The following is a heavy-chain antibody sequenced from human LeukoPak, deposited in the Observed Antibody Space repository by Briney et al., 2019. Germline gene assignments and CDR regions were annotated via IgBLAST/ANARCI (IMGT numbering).Heavy chain of an antibody. Sequence: GGSLRLSCAASAFTFSNYWMGWVRQAPGKGLEWVANIKRDGSEKYYVDSVKGRFTISRDNAKKSLNLQMSSLRAEDTAVYYCARDPTTSQGSDAFDIWGQGTRATVSS. D-gene: IGHD1-1*01. CDR3: ARDPTTSQGSDAFDI. CDR1: AFTFSNYW. V-gene: IGHV3-7*01. J-gene: IGHJ3*02. CDR2: IKRDGSEK.